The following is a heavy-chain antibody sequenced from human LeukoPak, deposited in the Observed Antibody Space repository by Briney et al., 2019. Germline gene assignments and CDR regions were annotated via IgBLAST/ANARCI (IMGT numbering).Heavy chain of an antibody. CDR3: AREGITIFGVGYSHYYYMDV. J-gene: IGHJ6*03. Sequence: PGGSLRLSCAASGFTFSSYSMNWVRQAPGKGLEWVSYISSSSSTIYYADSVKGRFTISRDNAKNSLYLQMNSLRAEDTAVYYCAREGITIFGVGYSHYYYMDVWGKGTTVTVSS. V-gene: IGHV3-48*01. D-gene: IGHD3-3*01. CDR1: GFTFSSYS. CDR2: ISSSSSTI.